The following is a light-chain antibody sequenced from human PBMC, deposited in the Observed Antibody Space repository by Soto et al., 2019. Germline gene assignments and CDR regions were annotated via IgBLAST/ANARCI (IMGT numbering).Light chain of an antibody. J-gene: IGKJ1*01. V-gene: IGKV1-39*01. CDR1: QSISSY. CDR2: AAS. Sequence: DIQMTQSPSSLSASVGDRVTITCRASQSISSYLNWYQQKPGKAPKLLIYAASSFQSGVPSRFTGSGSGTDFTLTISSLQPEDFATYYCQQSYSTPQPFGQGTKVEIK. CDR3: QQSYSTPQP.